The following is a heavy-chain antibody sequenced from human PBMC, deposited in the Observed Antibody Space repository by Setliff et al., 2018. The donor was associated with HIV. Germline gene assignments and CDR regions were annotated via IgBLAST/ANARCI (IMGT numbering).Heavy chain of an antibody. CDR2: IYFRGSA. V-gene: IGHV4-39*01. CDR1: GGSVSSSSYY. J-gene: IGHJ4*02. CDR3: ARLRVVGGHAGGSQQFVDY. D-gene: IGHD2-21*01. Sequence: LSLTCTVSGGSVSSSSYYWAWIWQSPGKGLEWIATIYFRGSAYYNPSLRSRVTISVDTSKNQFSLKLSSVPAADTAVYYCARLRVVGGHAGGSQQFVDYWGQGTLVTVSS.